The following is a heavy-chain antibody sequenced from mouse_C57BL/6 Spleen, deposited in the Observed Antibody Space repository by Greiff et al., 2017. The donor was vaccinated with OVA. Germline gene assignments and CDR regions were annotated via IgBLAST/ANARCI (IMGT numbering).Heavy chain of an antibody. CDR1: GYAFSSSW. Sequence: QVQLQQSGPELVKPGASVKISCKASGYAFSSSWMNWVKQRPGKGLEWIGRIYPGDGDTNYNGKFKGKATLTADKSSSTAYMQLSSLTSEDSAVYFCAREPRSITTVVGYFDYWGQGTTLTVSS. D-gene: IGHD1-1*01. CDR3: AREPRSITTVVGYFDY. J-gene: IGHJ2*01. CDR2: IYPGDGDT. V-gene: IGHV1-82*01.